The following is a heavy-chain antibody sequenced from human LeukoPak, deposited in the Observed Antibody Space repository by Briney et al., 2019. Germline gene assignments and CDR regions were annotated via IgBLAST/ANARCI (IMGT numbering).Heavy chain of an antibody. CDR1: GGSFSGYY. J-gene: IGHJ5*02. D-gene: IGHD2-2*01. V-gene: IGHV4-34*01. CDR3: ARDLGVGFSFDP. Sequence: PSETLSLTCAVYGGSFSGYYWSWIRQPPGKGLEWIGEINHSGSTNYNPSLKSRVTISVDTSKNQFSLKLSSVTAADTAVYYCARDLGVGFSFDPWGQGTLVTVSS. CDR2: INHSGST.